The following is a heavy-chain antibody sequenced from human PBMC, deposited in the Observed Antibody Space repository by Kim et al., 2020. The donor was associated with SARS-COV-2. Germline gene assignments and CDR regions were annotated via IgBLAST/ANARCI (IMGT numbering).Heavy chain of an antibody. V-gene: IGHV3-33*01. Sequence: NKYYADSVKGRFTISRDNSKNTLYLQMNSLRAEDTAVYYCARDRVEIVDYWGQGTLVTVSS. J-gene: IGHJ4*02. CDR2: NK. CDR3: ARDRVEIVDY. D-gene: IGHD2-15*01.